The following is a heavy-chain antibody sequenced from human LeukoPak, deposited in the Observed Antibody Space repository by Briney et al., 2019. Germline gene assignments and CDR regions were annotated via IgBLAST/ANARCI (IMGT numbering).Heavy chain of an antibody. CDR2: IYYSGST. D-gene: IGHD2-2*01. CDR3: ARGKPAPGDY. Sequence: SETLSLTCTVSGGSIFSYYWSWIRQPPGKGLEWIGYIYYSGSTNYNPSLRSRVTISVDTSKNQFSLKLNSVTAADTAVYYCARGKPAPGDYWGQGALVTVSS. CDR1: GGSIFSYY. V-gene: IGHV4-59*01. J-gene: IGHJ4*02.